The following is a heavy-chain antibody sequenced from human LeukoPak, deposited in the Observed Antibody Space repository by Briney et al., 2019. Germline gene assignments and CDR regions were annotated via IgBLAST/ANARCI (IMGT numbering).Heavy chain of an antibody. CDR2: IYSAGDT. Sequence: GGSLRLSCAASGFTVGDNYMSWARQAPGKGLEWVSLIYSAGDTFYSDSVRGRFTVSRDNSKNTLYLQMNSLRAEDTAFYYCARDSSSFPNYFDLWGQGTLVTVSS. V-gene: IGHV3-53*01. D-gene: IGHD2/OR15-2a*01. CDR3: ARDSSSFPNYFDL. CDR1: GFTVGDNY. J-gene: IGHJ4*02.